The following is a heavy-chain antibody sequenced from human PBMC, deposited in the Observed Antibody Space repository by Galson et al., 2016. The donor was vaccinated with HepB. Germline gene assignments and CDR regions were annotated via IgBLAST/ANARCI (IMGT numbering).Heavy chain of an antibody. V-gene: IGHV4-61*01. CDR3: TRGSLDAVGYRDNWSDT. CDR2: IYNTGST. J-gene: IGHJ5*02. Sequence: SETLSLTCTVSAGSVNSGSYYWSWIRQPPGKGLEWIGYIYNTGSTSYNPSLKSRVTISIDTSKNQFSLKLSAVTGADTAVYYCTRGSLDAVGYRDNWSDTWGRGTLVTVSS. CDR1: AGSVNSGSYY. D-gene: IGHD5-18*01.